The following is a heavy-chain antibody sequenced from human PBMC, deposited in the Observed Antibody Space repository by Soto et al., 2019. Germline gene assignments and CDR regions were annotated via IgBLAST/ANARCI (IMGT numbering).Heavy chain of an antibody. J-gene: IGHJ3*02. CDR3: ARPSWYYDSSGYQEVAFDI. Sequence: PGESLKISCKGSGYSFTSYWIGWVRQMPGKSLEWMGIIYPGDSDTRYSPSFQGQVTISADKSISTAYLQWSSLKASDTAMYYCARPSWYYDSSGYQEVAFDIWGQGTMVTVSS. CDR1: GYSFTSYW. D-gene: IGHD3-22*01. CDR2: IYPGDSDT. V-gene: IGHV5-51*01.